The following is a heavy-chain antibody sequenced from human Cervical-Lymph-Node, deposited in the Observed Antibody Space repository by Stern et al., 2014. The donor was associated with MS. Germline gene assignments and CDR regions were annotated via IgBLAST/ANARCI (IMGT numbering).Heavy chain of an antibody. J-gene: IGHJ6*02. CDR3: MGVGDAMHV. CDR1: GFSLSNSG. V-gene: IGHV3-30*03. CDR2: MSFVGGNK. Sequence: DQLVESGGGVVQPGGSLTLSCAASGFSLSNSGMHWVRQAPGKGLEWVAVMSFVGGNKKYGDSVKGRFSISRDMANNTLFLQMNSLRPEDTAVYYCMGVGDAMHVWGQGTTVIVSS.